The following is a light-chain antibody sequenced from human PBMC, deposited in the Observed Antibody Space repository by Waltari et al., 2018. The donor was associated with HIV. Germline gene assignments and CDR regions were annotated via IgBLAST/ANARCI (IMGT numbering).Light chain of an antibody. CDR2: KAS. CDR1: QSISSW. V-gene: IGKV1-5*03. Sequence: DILMTQSPSILSASVGDRVIITCRASQSISSWLAWYQHKPGTAPKLLIYKASVLEGGVPSRFSGSGSGTEFTLNITYLQPDDFATYYCQHYSSSPYTFGQWTNLEIK. J-gene: IGKJ2*01. CDR3: QHYSSSPYT.